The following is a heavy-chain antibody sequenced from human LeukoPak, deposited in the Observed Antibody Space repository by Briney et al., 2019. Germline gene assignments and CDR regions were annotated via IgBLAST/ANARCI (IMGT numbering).Heavy chain of an antibody. CDR3: GGGWEPSYYDILTGYYIGYGMDV. CDR1: GGTFSSYA. CDR2: IIPIFGTA. V-gene: IGHV1-69*01. Sequence: VASVKVSFKASGGTFSSYAISWVRQAPGQGLEWMGGIIPIFGTANYAQKFQGRVTITADESTSTAYMELSSLRSEDTAVYYCGGGWEPSYYDILTGYYIGYGMDVWGQGTTVTVSS. J-gene: IGHJ6*02. D-gene: IGHD3-9*01.